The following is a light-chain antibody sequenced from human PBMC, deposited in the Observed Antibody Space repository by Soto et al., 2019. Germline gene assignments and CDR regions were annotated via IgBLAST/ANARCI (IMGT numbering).Light chain of an antibody. V-gene: IGLV1-47*02. Sequence: QSVLTQPPSASSTPGQTVTISCSGSSSNIGTFYVYWYQHVPGTAPKLLIYIDNQRPSGIPDRFSGSKSGTSASLAISGLRSEYEADYYCAAWDNSLNAYVFGTGTKLTVL. J-gene: IGLJ1*01. CDR3: AAWDNSLNAYV. CDR2: IDN. CDR1: SSNIGTFY.